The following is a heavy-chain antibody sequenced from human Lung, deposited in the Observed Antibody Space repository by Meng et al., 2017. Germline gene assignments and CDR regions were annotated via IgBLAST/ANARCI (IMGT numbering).Heavy chain of an antibody. J-gene: IGHJ4*02. Sequence: QVQLVESGGVVVKPGRSLRLSCPASGFICSSYGMHWFRQAPGKGLEWVAVISYDGSNKYYADSVKGRFTISRDKSKNTLYLQMNSLRAEDTAVYYCAKDLSKQQQLGELDYWGQGTLVTVSS. CDR1: GFICSSYG. V-gene: IGHV3-30*18. CDR3: AKDLSKQQQLGELDY. CDR2: ISYDGSNK. D-gene: IGHD6-13*01.